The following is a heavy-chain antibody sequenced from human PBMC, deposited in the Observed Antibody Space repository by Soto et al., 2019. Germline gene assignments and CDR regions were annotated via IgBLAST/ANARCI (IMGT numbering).Heavy chain of an antibody. D-gene: IGHD3-16*01. CDR2: IIPIFGTA. CDR1: GGSFNRHT. V-gene: IGHV1-69*01. J-gene: IGHJ4*02. CDR3: AIGWGYESTDDYYAY. Sequence: QVQLVQSGAEVRKPGSSVRVSCKASGGSFNRHTISWVRHDPGQGLEWMGGIIPIFGTANHAQKFQGRVTIIADESTSTVYMEFSSLRSDDTAIYSCAIGWGYESTDDYYAYWGQGTLVNVSS.